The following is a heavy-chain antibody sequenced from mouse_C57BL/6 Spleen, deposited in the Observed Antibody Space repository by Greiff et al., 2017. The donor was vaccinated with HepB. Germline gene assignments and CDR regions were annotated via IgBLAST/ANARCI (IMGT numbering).Heavy chain of an antibody. CDR3: AREGDYPWFAY. D-gene: IGHD2-4*01. V-gene: IGHV3-1*01. CDR1: GYSITSGYD. CDR2: ISYSGST. J-gene: IGHJ3*01. Sequence: DVQLQESGPGMVKPSQSLSLTCTVTGYSITSGYDWHWIRHFPGNQLEWMGYISYSGSTNYNPSLKSRISITHDTSKNHFFLKLNSVTTEDTATYYCAREGDYPWFAYWGQGTLVTVSA.